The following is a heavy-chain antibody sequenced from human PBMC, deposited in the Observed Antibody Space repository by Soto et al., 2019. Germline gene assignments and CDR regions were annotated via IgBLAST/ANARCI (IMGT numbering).Heavy chain of an antibody. D-gene: IGHD6-19*01. V-gene: IGHV4-59*01. J-gene: IGHJ5*02. CDR3: AREACSTGPYNWFDP. CDR1: GGSISSYY. Sequence: TLSLTCTVSGGSISSYYWSRIRQPPGKGLEWIGYIYYSGSTNYNPSLKSRVTISVDTSKNQFSLKLSSVTAADTAVYYCAREACSTGPYNWFDPWGQGTLVTVSS. CDR2: IYYSGST.